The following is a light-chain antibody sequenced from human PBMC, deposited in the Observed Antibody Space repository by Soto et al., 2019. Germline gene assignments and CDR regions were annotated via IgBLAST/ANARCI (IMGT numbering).Light chain of an antibody. J-gene: IGLJ2*01. CDR2: EVS. CDR3: SSYTSNNILLV. Sequence: QSVLTQPASVSGSPGQSITISCTGTSRDVGGYNYVSWYQQHPGKAPKLMIYEVSNRPSGVSNRFSGSKSGNTASLTISGLQTEDEADYHCSSYTSNNILLVFGGGTKLTVL. V-gene: IGLV2-14*01. CDR1: SRDVGGYNY.